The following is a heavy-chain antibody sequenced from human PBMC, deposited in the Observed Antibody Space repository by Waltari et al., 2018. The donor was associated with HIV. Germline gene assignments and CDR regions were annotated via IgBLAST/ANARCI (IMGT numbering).Heavy chain of an antibody. CDR2: ISGNGGSR. D-gene: IGHD3-3*01. CDR3: ARKIWTRKSGYLHGMDV. Sequence: DPGGQLGHPGRHRCPPCAVPALAICNYPLPSLRQAPGKGLECGSVISGNGGSRHYADSVKGRFTISRDNSKNTIFLQMNNLRAEDAAVYYCARKIWTRKSGYLHGMDVWGEGTTVTVSS. CDR1: ALAICNYP. J-gene: IGHJ6*04. V-gene: IGHV3-23*01.